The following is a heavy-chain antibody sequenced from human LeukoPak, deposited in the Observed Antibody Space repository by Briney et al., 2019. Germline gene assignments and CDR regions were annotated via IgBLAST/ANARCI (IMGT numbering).Heavy chain of an antibody. CDR3: AKPMDDSSGYGGLGY. CDR2: INPNSGGT. J-gene: IGHJ4*02. D-gene: IGHD3-22*01. V-gene: IGHV1-2*02. CDR1: GYTFTGYY. Sequence: ASVKVSCKASGYTFTGYYMHWVRQAPGQGLEWMGWINPNSGGTNYAQKFQGRVTMTRDTSISTAYMELSRLRSDDTAVYYCAKPMDDSSGYGGLGYWGQGTLVTVSS.